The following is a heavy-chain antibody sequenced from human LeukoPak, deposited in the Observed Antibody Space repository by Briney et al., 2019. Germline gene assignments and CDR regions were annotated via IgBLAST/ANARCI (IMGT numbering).Heavy chain of an antibody. V-gene: IGHV4-4*07. CDR2: IYTSGCT. D-gene: IGHD3-3*02. CDR3: ARDGIQRFDP. J-gene: IGHJ5*02. Sequence: TSETLSLTCTVSGGSISSYYWSWIRQPAGKGLEWIGRIYTSGCTNYNPSLKSRVTMSVDTSKNQFSLKLSSVTAADTAVHYCARDGIQRFDPWGQGTLVTVSS. CDR1: GGSISSYY.